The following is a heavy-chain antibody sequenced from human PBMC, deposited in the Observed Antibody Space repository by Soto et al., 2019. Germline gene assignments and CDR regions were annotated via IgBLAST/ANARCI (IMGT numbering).Heavy chain of an antibody. D-gene: IGHD3-9*01. J-gene: IGHJ4*02. CDR3: ARDREPDGIWTFDS. CDR1: GFTLDKYT. Sequence: PGGSLRLSCAAFGFTLDKYTMGWVRQAPGKGLEWVAESFSSGGTQYADSVTGRFSISRDNSRNMVFLQMNGLRVEDTALYYCARDREPDGIWTFDSWGQGALVPVSS. V-gene: IGHV3-53*01. CDR2: SFSSGGT.